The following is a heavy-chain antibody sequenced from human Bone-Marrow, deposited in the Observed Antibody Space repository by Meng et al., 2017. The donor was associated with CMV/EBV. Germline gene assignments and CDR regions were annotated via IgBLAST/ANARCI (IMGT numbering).Heavy chain of an antibody. CDR3: ARDLGIAAAEWFDY. D-gene: IGHD6-13*01. CDR1: GYTFTGDY. V-gene: IGHV1-2*02. CDR2: INPNSGGT. Sequence: ASVKVSCKASGYTFTGDYMHWVRQAPGQGLKWMGWINPNSGGTNYAQKFQGRVTMTRDTSISTAYMELSRLRSDDTAVYYCARDLGIAAAEWFDYWGQGTLVTVSS. J-gene: IGHJ4*02.